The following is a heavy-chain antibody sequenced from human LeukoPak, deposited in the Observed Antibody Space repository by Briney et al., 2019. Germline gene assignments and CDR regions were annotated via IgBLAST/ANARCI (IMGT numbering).Heavy chain of an antibody. CDR1: GYTLVNHG. CDR3: ARVLGEKQQLFDY. J-gene: IGHJ4*02. V-gene: IGHV1-46*01. Sequence: ASVKVSCKASGYTLVNHGITWVRQAPGQGLEWMGIINPSGGSTSYAQKFQGRVTMTRDTSTSTVYMELSSLRSEDTAVYYCARVLGEKQQLFDYWGQGTLVTVSS. D-gene: IGHD6-13*01. CDR2: INPSGGST.